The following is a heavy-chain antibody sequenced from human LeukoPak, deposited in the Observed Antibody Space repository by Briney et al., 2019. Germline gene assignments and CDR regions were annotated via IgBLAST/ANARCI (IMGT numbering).Heavy chain of an antibody. D-gene: IGHD3-10*01. CDR3: AKESGYYGSGSSDY. CDR1: GFTFSNNA. CDR2: ISRSGDNT. V-gene: IGHV3-23*01. Sequence: PGGSLRLSCAASGFTFSNNAMNWVRQAPGKGLEWVSGISRSGDNTYYADSVKGRFTISRDKSKNTLYLQMNSLRAEDTAVYYCAKESGYYGSGSSDYWGQGTLVTVSS. J-gene: IGHJ4*02.